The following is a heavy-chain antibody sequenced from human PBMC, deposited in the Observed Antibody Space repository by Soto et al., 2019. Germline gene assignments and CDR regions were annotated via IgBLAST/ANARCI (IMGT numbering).Heavy chain of an antibody. D-gene: IGHD6-19*01. Sequence: GGPHRVSWTVSGGKCGYHARTLVRKDQGKGLEWVSTTSNNGDRTFYADSVKGRFTVSRDRSNNTLYLQMNSLRAEDTAVYFCARPPLHSNGGDFAIWGQGTSVTVS. J-gene: IGHJ4*02. CDR3: ARPPLHSNGGDFAI. V-gene: IGHV3-23*01. CDR1: GGKCGYHA. CDR2: TSNNGDRT.